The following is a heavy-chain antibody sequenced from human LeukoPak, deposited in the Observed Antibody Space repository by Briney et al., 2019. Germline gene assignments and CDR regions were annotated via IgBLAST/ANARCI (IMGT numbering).Heavy chain of an antibody. D-gene: IGHD6-19*01. J-gene: IGHJ4*02. CDR2: ISAYNGNT. Sequence: ASVKVSCKASGYTFTSYGISWVRQAPGQGLEWMGWISAYNGNTNYAQKLRGRVTMTTDTSTSTAYMELRSLRSDDTAVYYCARDTNAGYSSGLIDYWGQGTLVTVSS. V-gene: IGHV1-18*01. CDR1: GYTFTSYG. CDR3: ARDTNAGYSSGLIDY.